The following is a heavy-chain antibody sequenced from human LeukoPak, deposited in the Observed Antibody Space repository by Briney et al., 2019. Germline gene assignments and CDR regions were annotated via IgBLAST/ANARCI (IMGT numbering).Heavy chain of an antibody. D-gene: IGHD6-13*01. Sequence: SETLSLTCTVSGGSISSYYWSWIRQPAGKGLEWIGRIYTSGSTNYNPSLKSRVTMSVDTSKNQFSLKLSSVTAADTAVYYCARSSCSWPAYWFDPWGQGTLVTVSS. CDR3: ARSSCSWPAYWFDP. V-gene: IGHV4-4*07. CDR1: GGSISSYY. J-gene: IGHJ5*02. CDR2: IYTSGST.